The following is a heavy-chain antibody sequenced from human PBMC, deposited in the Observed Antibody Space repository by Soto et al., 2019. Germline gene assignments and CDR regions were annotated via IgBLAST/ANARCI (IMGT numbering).Heavy chain of an antibody. Sequence: SETLSLTCAVSGYSISSGYYWGWIRQPPGKGLEWIGSIYHSGSTYYNPSLKSRVTISVDTSKNQFSLKLSSVTAADTAVYYCARTSAYYDIFNWFDPWGQGTLVTVS. D-gene: IGHD3-9*01. CDR1: GYSISSGYY. CDR2: IYHSGST. CDR3: ARTSAYYDIFNWFDP. V-gene: IGHV4-38-2*01. J-gene: IGHJ5*02.